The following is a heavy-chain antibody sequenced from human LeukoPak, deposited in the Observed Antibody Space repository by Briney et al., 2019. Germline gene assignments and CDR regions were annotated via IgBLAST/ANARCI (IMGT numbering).Heavy chain of an antibody. Sequence: SETLSLTCTVSGGPISSYYWSWIRQPPGKGLEWIGYIYYSGSTNYNPSLKSRVTISVDTSKNQFSLKLSSVTAADTAVYYCARWPPGGSLDYWGQGTLVTVSS. V-gene: IGHV4-59*08. J-gene: IGHJ4*02. D-gene: IGHD1-26*01. CDR3: ARWPPGGSLDY. CDR2: IYYSGST. CDR1: GGPISSYY.